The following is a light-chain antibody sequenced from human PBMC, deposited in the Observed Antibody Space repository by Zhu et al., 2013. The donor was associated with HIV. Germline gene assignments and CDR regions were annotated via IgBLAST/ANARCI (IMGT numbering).Light chain of an antibody. V-gene: IGLV2-14*01. CDR3: ASYTSSTTLV. Sequence: QSALTQPASVSGSPGQSITISCTGTRSDIGGYNYVSWYQQHPGKAPKLIIYEVTNRPSGVSNRFSASKSGNTASLTISGLQAEDEGDYYCASYTSSTTLVFGGGTKVTVL. J-gene: IGLJ2*01. CDR2: EVT. CDR1: RSDIGGYNY.